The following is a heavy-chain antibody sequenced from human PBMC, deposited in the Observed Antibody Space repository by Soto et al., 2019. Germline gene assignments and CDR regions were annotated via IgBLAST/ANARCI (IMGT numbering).Heavy chain of an antibody. CDR3: ARCIQGHYYYGMDV. J-gene: IGHJ6*02. CDR2: INADYGNT. CDR1: DYTFYSHR. V-gene: IGHV1-18*01. D-gene: IGHD5-18*01. Sequence: AQLVQSGAEVRKPGASVKVSCKASDYTFYSHRSSWVRQATGQGLEWMGRINADYGNTQYAQKFRGRVTMTTDTSTTTVYMELTNLRSDDTAVYYCARCIQGHYYYGMDVWGQGTTVTVSS.